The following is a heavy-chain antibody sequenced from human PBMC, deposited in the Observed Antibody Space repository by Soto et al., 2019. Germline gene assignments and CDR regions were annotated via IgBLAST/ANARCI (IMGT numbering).Heavy chain of an antibody. J-gene: IGHJ4*02. CDR1: GFTFSSYA. CDR3: ARDHLGYCSGGSCYSAAY. CDR2: ISYDGSNK. Sequence: QVQLVEYAGDVVQPGRSLRLSCAAAGFTFSSYAMHWVRQAPGKGLEWVAVISYDGSNKYYADSVKGRFTISRDNSKNTLYLQMNSLRAEDTAVYYCARDHLGYCSGGSCYSAAYWGQGTLVTVSS. D-gene: IGHD2-15*01. V-gene: IGHV3-30-3*01.